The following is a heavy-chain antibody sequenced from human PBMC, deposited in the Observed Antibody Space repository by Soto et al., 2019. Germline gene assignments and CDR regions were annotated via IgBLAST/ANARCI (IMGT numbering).Heavy chain of an antibody. CDR1: GGSISSGDYY. D-gene: IGHD5-18*01. CDR2: IYYSGST. J-gene: IGHJ3*02. Sequence: PSETLSLTCTVSGGSISSGDYYWSWIRQPPGKGLEWIGYIYYSGSTYYNPSLKSRVTISVDTSKNQFSLKLSSVTAADTAVYYCARGKGGTAMVIPDAFDIWGQGTMVT. CDR3: ARGKGGTAMVIPDAFDI. V-gene: IGHV4-30-4*01.